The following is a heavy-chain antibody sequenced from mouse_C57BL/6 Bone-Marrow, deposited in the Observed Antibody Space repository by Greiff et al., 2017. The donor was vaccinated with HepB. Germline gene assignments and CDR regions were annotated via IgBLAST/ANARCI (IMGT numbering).Heavy chain of an antibody. D-gene: IGHD2-1*01. CDR2: ISSGSSTI. CDR1: GFTFSDYG. V-gene: IGHV5-17*01. Sequence: EVKLVESGGGLVKPGGSLKLSCAASGFTFSDYGMHWVRQAPEKGLEWVAYISSGSSTIYYADTVKGRFTISRDNAKNTLFLQMTSLRSEDTAMYYCARDGNYVFDYWGQGTTLTVSS. J-gene: IGHJ2*01. CDR3: ARDGNYVFDY.